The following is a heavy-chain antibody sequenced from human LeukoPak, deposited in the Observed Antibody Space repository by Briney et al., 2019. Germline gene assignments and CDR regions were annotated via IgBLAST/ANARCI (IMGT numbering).Heavy chain of an antibody. Sequence: PGGSLRLSCAASGFTFSIYSMNWVRLAPGKGLEWVSSISSSSNNLYYADSVKGRFTISRDNAKNSLYLQMNSLRDAAMAVYNCPKESCTSGWWRWFDPWGQGTLVTVSS. CDR2: ISSSSNNL. CDR3: PKESCTSGWWRWFDP. CDR1: GFTFSIYS. D-gene: IGHD6-19*01. V-gene: IGHV3-21*04. J-gene: IGHJ5*02.